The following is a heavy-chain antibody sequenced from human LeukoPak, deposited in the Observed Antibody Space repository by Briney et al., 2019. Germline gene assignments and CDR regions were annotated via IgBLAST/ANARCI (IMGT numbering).Heavy chain of an antibody. CDR3: ARVQYDYYGSGSYYNPEYYYYGMDV. V-gene: IGHV1-18*01. D-gene: IGHD3-10*01. J-gene: IGHJ6*02. CDR1: GYTFTSYG. Sequence: ASVKVSCKASGYTFTSYGISWVRQAPGQGLEWMGWISAYNGSTNYAQKFQVRVTMTTDTSTSTAYMELRSLRSDDTAVYYCARVQYDYYGSGSYYNPEYYYYGMDVWGQGTTVTVSS. CDR2: ISAYNGST.